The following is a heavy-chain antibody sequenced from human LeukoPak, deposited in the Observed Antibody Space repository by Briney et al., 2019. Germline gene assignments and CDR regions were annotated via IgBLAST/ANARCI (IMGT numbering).Heavy chain of an antibody. CDR1: GYTFTSYY. CDR3: ARDGMYGGYPVFYFDY. J-gene: IGHJ4*02. D-gene: IGHD5-12*01. CDR2: INPSGGST. V-gene: IGHV1-46*01. Sequence: ASVKVSCKASGYTFTSYYMHWVRQALGQGLEWMGIINPSGGSTSYAQKFQGRVTMTRDTSTSTVYTELSSLRSEDTAVYYCARDGMYGGYPVFYFDYWGQGTLVTVSS.